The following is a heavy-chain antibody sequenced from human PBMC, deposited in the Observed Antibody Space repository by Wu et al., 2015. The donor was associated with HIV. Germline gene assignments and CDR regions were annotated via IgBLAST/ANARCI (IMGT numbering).Heavy chain of an antibody. CDR1: GYTFTSYD. J-gene: IGHJ6*02. Sequence: QVQLVQSGAELKKPGASVRVSCKASGYTFTSYDIHWVRQATGQGLEWMGWMNADTSKVEYAQKFQGRVTLTRDTSINTAYLELRSLRSEDTAVYYCARDAGHYYGSGSYYTRYYYYGMDVWGQGTTVTVSS. CDR3: ARDAGHYYGSGSYYTRYYYYGMDV. V-gene: IGHV1-8*01. CDR2: MNADTSKV. D-gene: IGHD3-10*01.